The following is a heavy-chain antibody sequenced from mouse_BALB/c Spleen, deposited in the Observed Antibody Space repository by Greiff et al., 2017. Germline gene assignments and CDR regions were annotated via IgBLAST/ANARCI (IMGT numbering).Heavy chain of an antibody. V-gene: IGHV5-17*02. CDR3: ARSDDGYRGFAY. D-gene: IGHD2-3*01. CDR1: GFTFSSFG. Sequence: DVTLVESGGGLVQPGGSRKLSCAASGFTFSSFGMHWVRQAPEKGLEWVAYISSGSSTIYYADTVKGRFTISRDNPKNTLFLQMTSLRSEDTAMYYCARSDDGYRGFAYWGQGTLVTVSA. J-gene: IGHJ3*01. CDR2: ISSGSSTI.